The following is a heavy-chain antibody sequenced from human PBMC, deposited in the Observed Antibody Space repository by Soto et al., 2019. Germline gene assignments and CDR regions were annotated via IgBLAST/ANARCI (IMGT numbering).Heavy chain of an antibody. Sequence: GGSLRLGCAVSGFIFKNYALNWVRQAPGKGLEWVASITRDGYNKYYADSVKGRFTISRDNSKNTLSLQMTALRVEDSSIYYCTKSSGGSSSVGMDYWGPGTLVTVSS. CDR2: ITRDGYNK. D-gene: IGHD6-6*01. V-gene: IGHV3-30*04. J-gene: IGHJ4*02. CDR1: GFIFKNYA. CDR3: TKSSGGSSSVGMDY.